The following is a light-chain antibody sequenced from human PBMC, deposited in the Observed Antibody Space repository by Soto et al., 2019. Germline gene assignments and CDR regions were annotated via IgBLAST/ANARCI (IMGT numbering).Light chain of an antibody. Sequence: QSVLTQPASVSGSPGQSITISCTGTSSDVGSYNLVSWYQQHPGKAPKLMIYEGIKRPSGVSNRFSGSKSGNTASLTISGLQDEDEAAYYCCSYAGSSTDVVFGGGTKVTVL. CDR1: SSDVGSYNL. V-gene: IGLV2-23*01. J-gene: IGLJ2*01. CDR3: CSYAGSSTDVV. CDR2: EGI.